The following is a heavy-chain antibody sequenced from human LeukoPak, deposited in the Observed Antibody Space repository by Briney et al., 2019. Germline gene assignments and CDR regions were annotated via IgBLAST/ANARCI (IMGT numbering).Heavy chain of an antibody. D-gene: IGHD6-13*01. Sequence: ASVKVSCKASGYTFTGYYMHWVRQAPGQGLEWMGWINPNSGGTNYAQKFQGWVTMTRDTSISTAYMELSSLRSEDTAVYYCAVMAAAAHYYYYGMDVWGQGTTVTVSS. CDR1: GYTFTGYY. CDR2: INPNSGGT. CDR3: AVMAAAAHYYYYGMDV. J-gene: IGHJ6*02. V-gene: IGHV1-2*04.